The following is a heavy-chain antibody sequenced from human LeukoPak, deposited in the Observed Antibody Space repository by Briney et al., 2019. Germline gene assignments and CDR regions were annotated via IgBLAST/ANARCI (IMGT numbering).Heavy chain of an antibody. V-gene: IGHV3-30-3*01. CDR1: GFTFSNYA. CDR3: AELTPPTYLFVCRGYRGGLDS. Sequence: PGRSLRLSCAASGFTFSNYAMHWVRQAPGKGLEWGVVISSDGSNKYYGDSVKGRFTISRDNSKNTLYLEGNSLRDEDTAVYYCAELTPPTYLFVCRGYRGGLDSWGQGTLVTVSS. J-gene: IGHJ4*02. CDR2: ISSDGSNK. D-gene: IGHD1-1*01.